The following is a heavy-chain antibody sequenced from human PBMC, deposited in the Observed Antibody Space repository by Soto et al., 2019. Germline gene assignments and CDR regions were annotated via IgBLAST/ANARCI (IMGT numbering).Heavy chain of an antibody. CDR1: GYSFTSYW. CDR3: AASIFYYGMDV. V-gene: IGHV5-51*01. Sequence: PGASLKISCKGSGYSFTSYWIGWVRQMPGKGLEWMGIIYPGDSDTRYSPSFQGQVTISADKSITTTYLQWSSLKASDTAIYYCAASIFYYGMDVWGQGTTVTLSS. CDR2: IYPGDSDT. J-gene: IGHJ6*02.